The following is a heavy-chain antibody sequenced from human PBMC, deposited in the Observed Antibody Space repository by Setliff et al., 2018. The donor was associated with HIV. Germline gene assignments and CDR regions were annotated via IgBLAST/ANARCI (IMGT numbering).Heavy chain of an antibody. V-gene: IGHV4-59*08. J-gene: IGHJ4*02. D-gene: IGHD1-26*01. CDR3: ARYRRDDYYLTAYFDS. Sequence: PSETLSLTCTVSGGSISSHYWSWIRQPPGKGLEWIGYIYYSGSTNYNPSLKSRVTISVDTSKNQFSLKLSSLTAADTAVYYCARYRRDDYYLTAYFDSWGQGTLVTVSS. CDR1: GGSISSHY. CDR2: IYYSGST.